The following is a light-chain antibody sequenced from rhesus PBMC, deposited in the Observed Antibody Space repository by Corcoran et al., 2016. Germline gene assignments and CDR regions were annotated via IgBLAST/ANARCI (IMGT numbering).Light chain of an antibody. J-gene: IGKJ1*01. V-gene: IGKV1-74*01. CDR2: KAS. CDR1: ENVNNY. CDR3: QHGYGTPRT. Sequence: DIQMTQSPSSLSASVGDRVPITCRASENVNNYLNCYQQKPGKTPKLLFYKASTLQRGVPSRFSGSGSGTDYTCTISSLQPEDVATYYCQHGYGTPRTFGQGTKVEIK.